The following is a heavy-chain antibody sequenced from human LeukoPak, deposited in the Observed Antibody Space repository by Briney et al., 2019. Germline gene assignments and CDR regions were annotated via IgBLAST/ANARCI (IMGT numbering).Heavy chain of an antibody. CDR3: ARGGLGPHYYFDY. D-gene: IGHD6-19*01. J-gene: IGHJ4*02. CDR2: IYYSGST. CDR1: GGSISSHY. V-gene: IGHV4-59*11. Sequence: PSETLSLTCTVSGGSISSHYWSWIRQPPGKGLEWIGYIYYSGSTNYNPSLKSRVTISVDTSKNQFSLKLSSVTVADTAVYYCARGGLGPHYYFDYWGQGTLVTVSS.